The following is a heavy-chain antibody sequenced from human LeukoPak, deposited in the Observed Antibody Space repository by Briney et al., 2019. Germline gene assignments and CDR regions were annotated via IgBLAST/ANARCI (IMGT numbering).Heavy chain of an antibody. Sequence: GGSLRLSCAASGFTFSSYEMNWVRQAPGKGLEWVSYISSSGSTIYYADSVKGRFTISRDNAKNSLYLQMNSLRAEDTAVYYCARDPGGGYDFWSGYLYYYYMDVWGKGTTVTVSS. CDR3: ARDPGGGYDFWSGYLYYYYMDV. CDR1: GFTFSSYE. D-gene: IGHD3-3*01. J-gene: IGHJ6*03. CDR2: ISSSGSTI. V-gene: IGHV3-48*03.